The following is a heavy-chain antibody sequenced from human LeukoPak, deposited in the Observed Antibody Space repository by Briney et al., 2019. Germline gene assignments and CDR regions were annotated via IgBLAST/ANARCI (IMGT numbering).Heavy chain of an antibody. J-gene: IGHJ4*02. Sequence: GGSLRLSCAASGFTVSTNYMSWVRQAPGKGLEWVSMIFRAGNTYYADSVKGRFFISRDNSKNTLYLQMNSLSPKDTAVYYCARDPGDGYLFDSWGQGTLVTVSS. CDR1: GFTVSTNY. V-gene: IGHV3-66*01. D-gene: IGHD5-24*01. CDR3: ARDPGDGYLFDS. CDR2: IFRAGNT.